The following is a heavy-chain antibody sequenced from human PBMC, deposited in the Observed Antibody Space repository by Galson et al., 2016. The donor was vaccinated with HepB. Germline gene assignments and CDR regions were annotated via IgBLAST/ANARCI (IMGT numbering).Heavy chain of an antibody. V-gene: IGHV3-7*03. D-gene: IGHD1-26*01. CDR2: INQDGSAK. Sequence: SLRLSCAASGFTFNNFWMSWVRQAPGKGLEWVANINQDGSAKQYADSVKGRFTISRENAKNSLYLQMNSLRAEDTAVYFCAREKPMRASALDYWGQGTPVTVSS. J-gene: IGHJ4*02. CDR3: AREKPMRASALDY. CDR1: GFTFNNFW.